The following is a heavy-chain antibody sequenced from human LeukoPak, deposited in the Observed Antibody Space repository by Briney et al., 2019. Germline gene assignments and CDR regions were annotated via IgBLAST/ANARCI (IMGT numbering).Heavy chain of an antibody. CDR2: VSHRGDT. V-gene: IGHV4-34*01. CDR3: ARGPTISETGYFDY. D-gene: IGHD1-1*01. J-gene: IGHJ4*03. Sequence: SETLSLTCAVYGGSFSAYYWSWIRQSPGKGLQWIAEVSHRGDTNYNPSVKGRVTISVDTSKNQFSLKVTSLTAADTAVYYCARGPTISETGYFDYWGQGTLVTVSS. CDR1: GGSFSAYY.